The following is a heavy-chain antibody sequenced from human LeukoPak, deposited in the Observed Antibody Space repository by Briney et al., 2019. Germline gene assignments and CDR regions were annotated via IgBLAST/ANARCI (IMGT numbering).Heavy chain of an antibody. CDR1: GFTFSSYW. D-gene: IGHD3-3*01. Sequence: GGSLRLSCAASGFTFSSYWMSWVRQAPGKGLEWVANIKQDGSEKYYVDSVKGRFTISRDNAKNSQYLQMNSLRAEDTAVYYCARDGFPPEIFGVACDYWGQGTLVTVSS. J-gene: IGHJ4*02. CDR3: ARDGFPPEIFGVACDY. CDR2: IKQDGSEK. V-gene: IGHV3-7*01.